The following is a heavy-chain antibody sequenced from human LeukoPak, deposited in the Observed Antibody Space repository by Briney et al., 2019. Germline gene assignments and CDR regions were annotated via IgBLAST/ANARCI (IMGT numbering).Heavy chain of an antibody. CDR2: IYTSGST. Sequence: SETLSLTCSVTGGSISSYYYWRWIRQPAGKGLEWIGRIYTSGSTKYNPSLKSRVTMSVDTSKNQLSLKLSSVTAADTAVYYCARVSDLGDWYFDLWGRGTLVTVSS. CDR3: ARVSDLGDWYFDL. V-gene: IGHV4-4*07. D-gene: IGHD1-26*01. J-gene: IGHJ2*01. CDR1: GGSISSYY.